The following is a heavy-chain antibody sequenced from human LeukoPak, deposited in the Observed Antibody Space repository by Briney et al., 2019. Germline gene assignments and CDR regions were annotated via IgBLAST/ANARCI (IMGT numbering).Heavy chain of an antibody. V-gene: IGHV3-23*01. J-gene: IGHJ4*02. CDR2: LSGSGYNT. Sequence: GGSLRLSCAASGFTFSSYALSWVRQAPGKGLEWVSSLSGSGYNTYYADSVKGRFTISGDNSKNTVYLQMNSLRAEDTAVYYCAKDPYGTRYFDYLGQGTLVTVSS. CDR1: GFTFSSYA. CDR3: AKDPYGTRYFDY. D-gene: IGHD2-2*01.